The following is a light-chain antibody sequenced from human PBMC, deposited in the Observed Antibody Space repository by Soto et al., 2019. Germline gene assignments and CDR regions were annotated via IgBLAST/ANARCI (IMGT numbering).Light chain of an antibody. CDR2: DAS. CDR3: QHYNTYSGT. V-gene: IGKV1-5*01. CDR1: QGISNW. Sequence: DVQMTQSPSTLSASVGDRVTITCRASQGISNWLAWYQQKPGKAPKLLIYDASNLESGVPSRFSGSGSGTEFTLTISGLQPDDFATYYCQHYNTYSGTFGQGTKVDIK. J-gene: IGKJ1*01.